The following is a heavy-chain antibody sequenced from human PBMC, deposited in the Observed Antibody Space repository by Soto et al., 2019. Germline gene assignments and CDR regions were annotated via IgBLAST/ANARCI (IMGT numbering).Heavy chain of an antibody. CDR2: IYYSGST. Sequence: QVQLQESGPGLVKPSETLSLTCTVSGGSISSYYWSWIRQPPGKGLEWSGYIYYSGSTNYNPSLKRRVTISVDTAQNQFSLKLHSMTAADADVYYCARHNYGSGSTYFDYWGQGTLVTVSS. J-gene: IGHJ4*02. CDR3: ARHNYGSGSTYFDY. CDR1: GGSISSYY. V-gene: IGHV4-59*08. D-gene: IGHD3-10*01.